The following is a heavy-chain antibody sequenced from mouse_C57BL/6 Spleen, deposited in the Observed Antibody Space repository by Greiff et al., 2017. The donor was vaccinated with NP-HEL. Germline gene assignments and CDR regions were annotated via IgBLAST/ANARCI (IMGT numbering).Heavy chain of an antibody. V-gene: IGHV2-5*01. J-gene: IGHJ4*01. CDR3: AKGGTTVVPSPYYYAMDY. CDR2: IWRGGST. Sequence: VMLVESGPGLVQPSQSLSITCTVSGFSLTRYGVHWVRQSPGKGLEWLGVIWRGGSTDYNAAFMSRLSITKDNSKSQVFFKMNSLQADDTAIYYCAKGGTTVVPSPYYYAMDYWGQGTSVTVSS. D-gene: IGHD1-1*01. CDR1: GFSLTRYG.